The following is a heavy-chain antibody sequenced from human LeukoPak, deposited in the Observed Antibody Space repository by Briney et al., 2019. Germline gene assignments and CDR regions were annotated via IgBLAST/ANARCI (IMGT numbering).Heavy chain of an antibody. CDR1: GGTFSSYG. V-gene: IGHV1-69*06. CDR2: IIPFFGRA. Sequence: GASVKVSCKASGGTFSSYGISWVRQAPGQGLEWMGGIIPFFGRADYAQKFQGRVTITADKSTSTAYMDLTSLKSEDTAVDYCARDNNDYVWGSYRYGFDPWGQGTLVTVSS. J-gene: IGHJ5*02. D-gene: IGHD3-16*02. CDR3: ARDNNDYVWGSYRYGFDP.